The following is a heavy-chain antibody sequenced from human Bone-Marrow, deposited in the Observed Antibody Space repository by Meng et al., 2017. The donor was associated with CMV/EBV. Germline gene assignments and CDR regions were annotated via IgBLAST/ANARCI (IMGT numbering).Heavy chain of an antibody. CDR3: ARELGGTGYFDY. V-gene: IGHV1-46*01. Sequence: VQMVQSGAEVKKTGASVKFSCKALGYTFTSYYMHWVRQAPGQGREWMGVIYPSGGSTRYAQKFQGRVTMTRDTSTGTAHMELSSLSSKDTALYYCARELGGTGYFDYWGQGTLVTVSS. CDR2: IYPSGGST. CDR1: GYTFTSYY. J-gene: IGHJ4*02. D-gene: IGHD1-26*01.